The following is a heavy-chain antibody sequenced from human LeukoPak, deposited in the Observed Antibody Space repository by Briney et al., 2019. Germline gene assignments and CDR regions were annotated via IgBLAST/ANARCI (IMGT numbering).Heavy chain of an antibody. CDR2: IIPIFGTA. J-gene: IGHJ4*02. CDR3: ARAPRIAVADIFDY. CDR1: GGTFSSYA. V-gene: IGHV1-69*05. D-gene: IGHD6-19*01. Sequence: GASVKVSCKASGGTFSSYAISWVRQAPGQGLEWMGRIIPIFGTANYAQKLQGRVTMATGTSTSTAYMELRSLGSDDTAVYYCARAPRIAVADIFDYWGQGTLVTVSS.